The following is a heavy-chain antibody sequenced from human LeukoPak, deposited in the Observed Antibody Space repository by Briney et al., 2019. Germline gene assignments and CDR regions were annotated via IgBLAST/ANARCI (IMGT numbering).Heavy chain of an antibody. V-gene: IGHV1-69*06. CDR3: ARADRYYYDSSGPLGP. D-gene: IGHD3-22*01. J-gene: IGHJ5*02. CDR1: GGSFSNFG. CDR2: ILPVSNTA. Sequence: EASVKVSCKASGGSFSNFGISWVRQAPGQGLEWMGGILPVSNTANNARNFQGRVTFTADTSTGTAYMELSSLRSEDTAVYYCARADRYYYDSSGPLGPWGQGTLVTVSS.